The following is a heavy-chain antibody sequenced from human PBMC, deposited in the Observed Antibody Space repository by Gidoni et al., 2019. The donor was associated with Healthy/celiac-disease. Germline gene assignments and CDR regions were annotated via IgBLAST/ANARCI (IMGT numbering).Heavy chain of an antibody. Sequence: QVQLQESGPGLVKPSQTLSLTCTVSGGSIRSGGYYWSWIRQHPGKGLEWIGYIYYSGSTYYNPSLKSRVTISVDTSKNQFSLKLSSVTAADTAVYYCARDKGEWELLSGWYFDLWGRGTLVTVSS. V-gene: IGHV4-31*03. CDR1: GGSIRSGGYY. J-gene: IGHJ2*01. CDR2: IYYSGST. CDR3: ARDKGEWELLSGWYFDL. D-gene: IGHD1-26*01.